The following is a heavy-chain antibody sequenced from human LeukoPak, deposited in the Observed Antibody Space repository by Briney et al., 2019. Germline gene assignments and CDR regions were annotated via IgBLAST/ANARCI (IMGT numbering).Heavy chain of an antibody. CDR2: VSWEGDTT. CDR1: GFPFDDYA. D-gene: IGHD3-10*01. J-gene: IGHJ4*02. CDR3: ARDSDYGSATNYFDY. Sequence: PGGSLRLSCAPSGFPFDDYAMHWVRQPPGKGLEWVSLVSWEGDTTYYADSVRGRFTISRDNRKNTLHLQINSLRTEDTAFYYCARDSDYGSATNYFDYWGPGTLVSVSS. V-gene: IGHV3-43*01.